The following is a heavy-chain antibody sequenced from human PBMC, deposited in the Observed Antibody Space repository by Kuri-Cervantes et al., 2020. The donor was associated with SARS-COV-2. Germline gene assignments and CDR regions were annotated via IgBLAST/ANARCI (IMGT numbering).Heavy chain of an antibody. Sequence: GGSLRLSCAASGFTFSSYWMHWVRQAPGKGLVWVSRINSDGSSTSYADSVKGRFTISRDNAKNTLYLQMNSLRAEDTAVYYCARGGVDTAMLRPRDYLDYWGQGTLVTVSS. D-gene: IGHD5-18*01. CDR2: INSDGSST. CDR1: GFTFSSYW. CDR3: ARGGVDTAMLRPRDYLDY. V-gene: IGHV3-74*01. J-gene: IGHJ4*02.